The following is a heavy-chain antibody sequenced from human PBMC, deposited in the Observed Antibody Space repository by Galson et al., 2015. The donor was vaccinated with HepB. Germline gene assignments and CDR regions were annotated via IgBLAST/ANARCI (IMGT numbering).Heavy chain of an antibody. CDR1: GYTFTGYY. Sequence: SVKVSCKASGYTFTGYYMHWVRQAPGQGLEWMGWINPNSGGTNYAQKFQGRVTMARDTSISTAYMELSRLRSDDTAVYYCARVSTPTYGDYGDFDYWGQGTLVTVSS. CDR2: INPNSGGT. D-gene: IGHD4-17*01. CDR3: ARVSTPTYGDYGDFDY. V-gene: IGHV1-2*02. J-gene: IGHJ4*02.